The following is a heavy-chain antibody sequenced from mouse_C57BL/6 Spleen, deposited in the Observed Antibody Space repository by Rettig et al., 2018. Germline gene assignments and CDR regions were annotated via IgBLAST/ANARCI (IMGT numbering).Heavy chain of an antibody. Sequence: LEWIGDINPNNGGTSYNQKFKGKATLTVDKSSSTAYMELRSLTSEDSAVYYCARDGNYFDYWGQGTTLTVSS. D-gene: IGHD2-1*01. CDR3: ARDGNYFDY. V-gene: IGHV1-26*01. CDR2: INPNNGGT. J-gene: IGHJ2*01.